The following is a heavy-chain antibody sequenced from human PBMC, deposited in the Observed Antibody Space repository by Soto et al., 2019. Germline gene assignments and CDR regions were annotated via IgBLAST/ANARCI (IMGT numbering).Heavy chain of an antibody. D-gene: IGHD1-20*01. CDR1: GFSFTNYW. Sequence: GESLKISCKASGFSFTNYWIAWVRQMPGKGLEWMGIIYPDDSDTRYSPSFQGQVTISADRSITTAYLQWSSLKASDTAMYYCARSGNSPQRYFDYWGQGALVTVSS. CDR3: ARSGNSPQRYFDY. CDR2: IYPDDSDT. J-gene: IGHJ4*02. V-gene: IGHV5-51*01.